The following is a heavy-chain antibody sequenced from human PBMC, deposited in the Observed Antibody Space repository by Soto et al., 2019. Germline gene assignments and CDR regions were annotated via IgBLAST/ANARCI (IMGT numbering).Heavy chain of an antibody. V-gene: IGHV4-31*03. D-gene: IGHD3-10*01. Sequence: PSETLSLTCTVSGGSISSGGYYWSWIRQHPGKGLEWIGYIYYSGSTYYNPSLKSRVTISVDTSKNQFSLKLCSVTAADTAVYYCARDGGVVRGVKGDYFDYWGQGTLVTVSS. CDR2: IYYSGST. CDR3: ARDGGVVRGVKGDYFDY. CDR1: GGSISSGGYY. J-gene: IGHJ4*02.